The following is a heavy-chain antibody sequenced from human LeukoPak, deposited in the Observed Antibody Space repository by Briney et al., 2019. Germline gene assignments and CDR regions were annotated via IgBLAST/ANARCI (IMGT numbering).Heavy chain of an antibody. CDR1: GASISNYY. J-gene: IGHJ3*02. Sequence: SDPLSLTCTVSGASISNYYWTWIRAPPGKGLEWIGSIYHSGSPHSGTTNYNPSLKSRVTISVDTSKNQFSRRLSSVTAADTAVYCCARHSGGIGYCSSTSCGGPFVIWGQGTMVTVSS. CDR3: ARHSGGIGYCSSTSCGGPFVI. D-gene: IGHD2-2*01. CDR2: IYHSGSPHSGTT. V-gene: IGHV4-59*08.